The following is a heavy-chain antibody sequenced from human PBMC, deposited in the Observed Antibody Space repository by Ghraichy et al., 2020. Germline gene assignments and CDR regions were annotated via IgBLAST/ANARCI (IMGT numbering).Heavy chain of an antibody. V-gene: IGHV3-30-3*01. J-gene: IGHJ4*02. D-gene: IGHD2-15*01. Sequence: GGSLRLSCAASGFTFSSYAMHWVRQAPGKGLEWVAVISYDGSNKYYADSVKGRFTISRDSSKNTLYLQMNSLRAEDTAVYYCARVIEDSYFDYWGQGTLVTVSS. CDR2: ISYDGSNK. CDR1: GFTFSSYA. CDR3: ARVIEDSYFDY.